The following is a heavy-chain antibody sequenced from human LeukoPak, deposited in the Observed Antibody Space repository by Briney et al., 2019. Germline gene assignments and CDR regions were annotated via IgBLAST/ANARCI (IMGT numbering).Heavy chain of an antibody. Sequence: PGRSLRLSCAASGFIFSNYAMTWVRQAPGKGLQCVSTITSGGNTYYADSVKGRFTISRDNSKNTLYLQMNSLRAEDTAVYYCAKYCSGGNCYSGLYWGQGTLVTVSS. CDR3: AKYCSGGNCYSGLY. CDR1: GFIFSNYA. D-gene: IGHD2-15*01. CDR2: ITSGGNT. V-gene: IGHV3-23*01. J-gene: IGHJ4*02.